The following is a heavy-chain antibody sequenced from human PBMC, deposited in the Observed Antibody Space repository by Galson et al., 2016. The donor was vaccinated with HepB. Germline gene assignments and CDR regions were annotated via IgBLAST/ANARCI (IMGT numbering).Heavy chain of an antibody. Sequence: SVKVSCKASGGTFSGYAVSWVRQAPGQGLEWMGGIIPVFGTTKSAQKFQGRVTITADESTSTAYMELSSLRFEDTAVYYCARIYYDTSGNYFGPGFDFWGQGTWSPSPQ. CDR2: IIPVFGTT. D-gene: IGHD3-22*01. J-gene: IGHJ4*02. V-gene: IGHV1-69*13. CDR3: ARIYYDTSGNYFGPGFDF. CDR1: GGTFSGYA.